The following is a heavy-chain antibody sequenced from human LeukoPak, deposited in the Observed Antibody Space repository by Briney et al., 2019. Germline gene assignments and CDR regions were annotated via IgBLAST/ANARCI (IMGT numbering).Heavy chain of an antibody. CDR3: ARDRGVGATGSWS. D-gene: IGHD1-26*01. V-gene: IGHV1-69*04. J-gene: IGHJ5*02. CDR1: GGTFSSYA. Sequence: ASVKVSCKASGGTFSSYAISWVRQAPGQGLEWMGRIIPILGIANYAQKFQGRVTITADKSTSTAYMELSSLRSEDTAVYYCARDRGVGATGSWSWGQGTLVTVSS. CDR2: IIPILGIA.